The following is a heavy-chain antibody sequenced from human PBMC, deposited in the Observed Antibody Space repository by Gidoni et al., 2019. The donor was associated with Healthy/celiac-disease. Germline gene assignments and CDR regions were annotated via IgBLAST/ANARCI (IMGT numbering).Heavy chain of an antibody. Sequence: QVQLQESGPGLMKPSQTLSLTCTVSGGSISSGGYYWSWRRHHPGTGLEWNGSSYYSGSTYYNPSLKSRVTISVDTSKNQFSLKLSSVTAADTAVYYCASNTYYYDSSGYYPTEYFQHWGQGTLVTVSS. V-gene: IGHV4-31*03. CDR1: GGSISSGGYY. J-gene: IGHJ1*01. D-gene: IGHD3-22*01. CDR2: SYYSGST. CDR3: ASNTYYYDSSGYYPTEYFQH.